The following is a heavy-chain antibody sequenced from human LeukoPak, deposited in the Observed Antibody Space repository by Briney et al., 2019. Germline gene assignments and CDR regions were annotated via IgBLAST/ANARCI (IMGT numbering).Heavy chain of an antibody. J-gene: IGHJ4*02. Sequence: GGSLRLSCAASGFIVSSNTMTWVRQSPGKGLERVSIIFSGGSTYYTDSVKGRFTLSRDNSKNTLYLQMNSLRAEDTAIYYCARRHCSGGSCYLDYWGQGSLVTVSS. V-gene: IGHV3-53*01. CDR2: IFSGGST. D-gene: IGHD2-15*01. CDR1: GFIVSSNT. CDR3: ARRHCSGGSCYLDY.